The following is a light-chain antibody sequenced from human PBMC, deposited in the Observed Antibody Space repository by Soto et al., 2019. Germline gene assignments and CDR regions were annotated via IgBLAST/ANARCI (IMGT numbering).Light chain of an antibody. CDR3: QQSYSTPWT. V-gene: IGKV3-11*01. CDR2: DSS. Sequence: EIVLTQSPATLSLSPGERATLSCRASQSVGRYLACHQQKPGQAPRLLIFDSSNRATGIPARFSGSGSGTDFTLTISSLEPEDFATYHCQQSYSTPWTFGQGTKVEIK. CDR1: QSVGRY. J-gene: IGKJ1*01.